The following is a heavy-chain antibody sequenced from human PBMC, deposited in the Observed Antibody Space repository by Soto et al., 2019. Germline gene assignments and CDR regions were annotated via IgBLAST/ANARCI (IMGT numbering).Heavy chain of an antibody. CDR2: ISGSGRYT. D-gene: IGHD6-13*01. CDR1: GFTLDSCV. V-gene: IGHV3-23*04. CDR3: AKDPPSERMQPDYGMDV. Sequence: DVQLVESGGDLVQPGGSLRLSCAASGFTLDSCVMSWVRQAPGKGLEWLSLISGSGRYTDYADSVKGRFTISRDNSKNTLYLQMNSLRVEDTAVYYCAKDPPSERMQPDYGMDVWGQGTTVTVSS. J-gene: IGHJ6*02.